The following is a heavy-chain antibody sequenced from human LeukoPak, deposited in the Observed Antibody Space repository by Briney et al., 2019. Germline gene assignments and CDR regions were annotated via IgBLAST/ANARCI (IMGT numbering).Heavy chain of an antibody. CDR1: GYTFTNYA. Sequence: ASVKVSCKASGYTFTNYALHWVRQAPAQRLEWLGWVNAGNGNTRYSQNFQGRITITRDTSASTAYMDLSSLRSEDTAVYYCARGLLWFGELSPFGYWGQGTLVTVSS. D-gene: IGHD3-10*01. J-gene: IGHJ4*02. V-gene: IGHV1-3*01. CDR3: ARGLLWFGELSPFGY. CDR2: VNAGNGNT.